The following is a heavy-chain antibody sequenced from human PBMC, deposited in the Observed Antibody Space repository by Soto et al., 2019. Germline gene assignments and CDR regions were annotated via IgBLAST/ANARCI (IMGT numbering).Heavy chain of an antibody. J-gene: IGHJ4*02. CDR3: ASRNSSSSGFGY. CDR1: GGSFSGYY. CDR2: INRSGST. Sequence: SETLSLTCAVYGGSFSGYYWSWIRQPPGKGLEWIGEINRSGSTNYNPSLKSRVAISVDTSKNQFSLKLSSVTAADTAVYYCASRNSSSSGFGYWGQGTLVTVSS. D-gene: IGHD6-6*01. V-gene: IGHV4-34*01.